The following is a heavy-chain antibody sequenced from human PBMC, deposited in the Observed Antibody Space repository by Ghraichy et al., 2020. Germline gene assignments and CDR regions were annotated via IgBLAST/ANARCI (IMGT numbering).Heavy chain of an antibody. CDR1: GGSISSSSYY. Sequence: SETLSLTCTVSGGSISSSSYYWGWIRQPPGKGLEWIGSIYYSGSTYYNPSLKSRVTISVDTSKNQFSLKLSSVTAADTAVYYCARHSRHDYGDLHDYWGQGTLVTVSS. D-gene: IGHD4-17*01. CDR2: IYYSGST. V-gene: IGHV4-39*01. J-gene: IGHJ4*02. CDR3: ARHSRHDYGDLHDY.